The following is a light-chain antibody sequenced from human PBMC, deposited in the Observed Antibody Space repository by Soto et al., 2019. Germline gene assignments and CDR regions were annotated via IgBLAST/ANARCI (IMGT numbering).Light chain of an antibody. J-gene: IGKJ4*01. CDR1: QGISSA. Sequence: AIQLTQSPSSLSASVGDRVTITCRASQGISSALAWYQQKPGKAPKLLIYDASSLESGVPSRFSGSGSGTDFTLTISSLQPEDFATYYCQQFNSYPPLTFGGGTKVELK. CDR2: DAS. CDR3: QQFNSYPPLT. V-gene: IGKV1-13*02.